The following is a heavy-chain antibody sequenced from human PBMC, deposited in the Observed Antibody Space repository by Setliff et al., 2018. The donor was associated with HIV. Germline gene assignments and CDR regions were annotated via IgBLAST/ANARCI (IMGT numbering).Heavy chain of an antibody. J-gene: IGHJ4*02. CDR3: ARAYYDSVWGSHRYRFYYFDY. Sequence: ASVKVSCKASGYTFTSYDIHWVRQATGQGLEWMGWMNPNSGNTGYAQRFQGRVTMTRDTSVSPAYLELSNLRSEDTAVYYCARAYYDSVWGSHRYRFYYFDYWGQGSLVTVSS. V-gene: IGHV1-8*02. CDR1: GYTFTSYD. D-gene: IGHD3-16*02. CDR2: MNPNSGNT.